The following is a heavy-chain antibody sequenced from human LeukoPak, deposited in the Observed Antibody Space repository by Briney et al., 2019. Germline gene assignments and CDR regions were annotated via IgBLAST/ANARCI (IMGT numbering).Heavy chain of an antibody. D-gene: IGHD3-22*01. J-gene: IGHJ4*02. CDR2: ISTSGST. V-gene: IGHV4-4*09. CDR1: AASISNYY. Sequence: PSETLSLTCAVSAASISNYYWSWIRQAPGKGLEWIGYISTSGSTNYNPSLKSRLSISLDQSKNRFSLNLNFVTAADTAVYYCASPPSGYRYTFDYWGQGALVTVSS. CDR3: ASPPSGYRYTFDY.